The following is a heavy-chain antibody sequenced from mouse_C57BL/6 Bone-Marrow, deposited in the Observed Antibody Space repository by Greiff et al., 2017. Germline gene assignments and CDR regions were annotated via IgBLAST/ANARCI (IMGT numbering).Heavy chain of an antibody. D-gene: IGHD3-2*02. CDR1: GFTFSSYG. CDR2: ISSGGSYT. CDR3: ARQLRLRGDY. V-gene: IGHV5-6*01. Sequence: EVQLQESGGDLVKPGGSLKLSCAASGFTFSSYGMSWVRQTPDKRLEWVATISSGGSYTYYPDSVKGRFTISRDNAKNTLYLQMSSLKSEDTAMYYCARQLRLRGDYWGQGTSVTVSS. J-gene: IGHJ4*01.